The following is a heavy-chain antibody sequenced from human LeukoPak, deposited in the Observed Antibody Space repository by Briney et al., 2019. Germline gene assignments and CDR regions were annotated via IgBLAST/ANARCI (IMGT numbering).Heavy chain of an antibody. D-gene: IGHD3-10*01. V-gene: IGHV4-39*07. J-gene: IGHJ4*02. CDR2: IYYSGST. Sequence: PSETLCLTCTVSGGSISSSSYHWGWSRQPPGKGLGWIGSIYYSGSTYYNPSLKSRVTISVDTSKNQFSLKLSSVTAADTAVYYCARGSYGSGTLSDYWGQGTLVTVSS. CDR1: GGSISSSSYH. CDR3: ARGSYGSGTLSDY.